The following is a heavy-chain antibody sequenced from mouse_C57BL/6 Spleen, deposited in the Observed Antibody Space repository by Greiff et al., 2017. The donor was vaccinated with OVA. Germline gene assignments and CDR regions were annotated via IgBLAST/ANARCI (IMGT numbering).Heavy chain of an antibody. Sequence: VQLKESGPGLVQPSQSLSITCTVSGFSLTSYGVHWVRQSPGKGLEWLGVIWSGGSTDYNAAFISRLSISKDNSKSQVFFKMNSLQADDTAIYYCARTTYDGYYLFAYWGQGTLVTVSA. CDR2: IWSGGST. V-gene: IGHV2-2*01. CDR3: ARTTYDGYYLFAY. CDR1: GFSLTSYG. J-gene: IGHJ3*01. D-gene: IGHD2-3*01.